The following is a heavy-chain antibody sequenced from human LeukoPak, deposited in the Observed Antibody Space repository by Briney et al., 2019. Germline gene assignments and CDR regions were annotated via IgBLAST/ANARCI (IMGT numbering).Heavy chain of an antibody. V-gene: IGHV3-21*01. J-gene: IGHJ3*02. D-gene: IGHD1-1*01. CDR3: AANWNDVRSDAFDI. Sequence: GGSLRLSCAASGFTFSSYSMNWVRQAPGKGLEWVSSISSSSSYIYYADSVKGRFTISRDNAKNSLYLQMNSLRAEDTAVYYCAANWNDVRSDAFDIGGQGTMVTVSS. CDR2: ISSSSSYI. CDR1: GFTFSSYS.